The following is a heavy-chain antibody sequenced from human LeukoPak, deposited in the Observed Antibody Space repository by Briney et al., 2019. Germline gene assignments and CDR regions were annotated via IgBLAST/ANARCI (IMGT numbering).Heavy chain of an antibody. CDR3: ARRGSAVAATEFDY. Sequence: PSQTLSLTCTVSGGSISSYYWSWIRQPPGKGLEWIGYIYYSGTTNYNPSLRSRVTISVDTSKNQFSLKLSSVTAADTAVYYCARRGSAVAATEFDYWGQGTLVTVSS. V-gene: IGHV4-59*08. D-gene: IGHD6-19*01. CDR1: GGSISSYY. CDR2: IYYSGTT. J-gene: IGHJ4*02.